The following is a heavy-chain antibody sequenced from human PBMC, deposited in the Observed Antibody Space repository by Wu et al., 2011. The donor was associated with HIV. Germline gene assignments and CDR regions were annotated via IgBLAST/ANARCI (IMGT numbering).Heavy chain of an antibody. J-gene: IGHJ5*02. CDR2: IIPLSGTA. CDR1: GGTFKTYA. CDR3: ASQYCSGDSCYPYNWFDP. V-gene: IGHV1-69*05. Sequence: QVQLVQSGPEVKKPGSSVKVSCQASGGTFKTYAISWVRQAPGQGLEWMGGIIPLSGTANYAQRFQGRVTMTTDKSTSTAYMELSSLTSEDTALYYCASQYCSGDSCYPYNWFDPGARDPGHRLL. D-gene: IGHD2-15*01.